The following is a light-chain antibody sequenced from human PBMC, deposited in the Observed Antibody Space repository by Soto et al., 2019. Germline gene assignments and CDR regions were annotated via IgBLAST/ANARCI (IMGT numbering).Light chain of an antibody. J-gene: IGLJ1*01. V-gene: IGLV2-23*02. Sequence: QSALTQPASVSGSPGQSITISCTGTTSDVGKYNLVSWYQHHPGKAPKLLIFEVTQRPSGVSNRFSGSKSGNTASLTITGLQAEDEADYYCCSYALSSTDVFGTGTKVTVL. CDR2: EVT. CDR3: CSYALSSTDV. CDR1: TSDVGKYNL.